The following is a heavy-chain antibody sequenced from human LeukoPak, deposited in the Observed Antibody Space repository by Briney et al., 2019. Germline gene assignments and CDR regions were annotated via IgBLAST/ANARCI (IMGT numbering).Heavy chain of an antibody. V-gene: IGHV3-23*01. D-gene: IGHD1-26*01. Sequence: GGSLRLSCSASGFTLCGAASTWVRQAPGKGLEWVSTITRPGSSTYYSDSVKGRFTISRDSARNTLFLQMNGLRLDDSAIYYCAKDVGGRLGPWGQGALVTVSS. CDR3: AKDVGGRLGP. J-gene: IGHJ5*02. CDR2: ITRPGSST. CDR1: GFTLCGAA.